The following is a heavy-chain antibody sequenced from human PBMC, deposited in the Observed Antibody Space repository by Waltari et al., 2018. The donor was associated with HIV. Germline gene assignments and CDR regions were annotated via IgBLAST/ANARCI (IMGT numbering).Heavy chain of an antibody. CDR2: LSSNSSHM. CDR3: ARGTMVRLVVMAPGSPNFVDV. CDR1: GFTFSGYS. V-gene: IGHV3-21*01. Sequence: EVQLVESGGGLVKPGGSLRLSCAASGFTFSGYSMNWARQAPGKGLGWVPTLSSNSSHMRYAESVKGRFTNSRDNAKKSLLRQMRSLRAEDTALYYCARGTMVRLVVMAPGSPNFVDVWGQGTTVTVAS. D-gene: IGHD3-10*01. J-gene: IGHJ6*02.